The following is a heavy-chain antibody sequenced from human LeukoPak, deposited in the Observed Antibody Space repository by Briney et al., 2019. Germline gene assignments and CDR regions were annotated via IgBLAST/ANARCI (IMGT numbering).Heavy chain of an antibody. V-gene: IGHV4-34*09. CDR3: AGETGSGSPDAFDI. D-gene: IGHD6-19*01. CDR1: GGSFSGYY. J-gene: IGHJ3*02. CDR2: INHSGST. Sequence: SETLSLTCAVYGGSFSGYYWSWIRQPPGKGLEWIGEINHSGSTNYNPSLKSRVTISVDTSKNQFSLKLSSVTAADTAVYYCAGETGSGSPDAFDIWGQGTMVTVSS.